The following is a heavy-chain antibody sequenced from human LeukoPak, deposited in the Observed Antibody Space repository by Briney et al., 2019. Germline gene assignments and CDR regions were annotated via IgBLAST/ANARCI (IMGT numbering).Heavy chain of an antibody. Sequence: ASVKVSCKASGYVFTSYYIHWMRQAPGQGLEWMGKINPSGGRTNYAQKFQDRVTLTSDTSTSTAYMDLSSLRFEDTAVYYCAGRARKWELLDWGQGTLVTVSS. J-gene: IGHJ4*02. CDR2: INPSGGRT. D-gene: IGHD1-26*01. CDR1: GYVFTSYY. CDR3: AGRARKWELLD. V-gene: IGHV1-46*01.